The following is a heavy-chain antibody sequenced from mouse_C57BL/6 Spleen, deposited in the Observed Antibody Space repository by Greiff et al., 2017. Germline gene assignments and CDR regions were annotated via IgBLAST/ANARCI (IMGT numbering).Heavy chain of an antibody. CDR3: SRRGSSGLYFDY. D-gene: IGHD3-2*02. CDR2: INPNNGGT. Sequence: EVQLQQSGPELVKPGASVKISCKASGYTFTDYYMNWVKQSHGKSLEWIGDINPNNGGTSYNQKFKGKATLTVDKSSSTAYMELRSLTSEDSAVYFCSRRGSSGLYFDYWGQGTTLTVSS. V-gene: IGHV1-26*01. CDR1: GYTFTDYY. J-gene: IGHJ2*01.